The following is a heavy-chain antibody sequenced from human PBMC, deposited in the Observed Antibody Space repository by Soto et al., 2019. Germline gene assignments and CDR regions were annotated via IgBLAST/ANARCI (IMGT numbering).Heavy chain of an antibody. CDR3: TRILEGSGTTMSY. Sequence: EVQLVESGGGLVKPGGSLRLSCAASGFTLGNVWMNWVRQAPGKGLEWVGRIKSKTDGGTTVYAAPVKGRFTISRVDSKNTLYLQMNNLKGEDTAVYYCTRILEGSGTTMSYWGQGTLVHVSS. CDR1: GFTLGNVW. D-gene: IGHD1-7*01. J-gene: IGHJ4*02. CDR2: IKSKTDGGTT. V-gene: IGHV3-15*07.